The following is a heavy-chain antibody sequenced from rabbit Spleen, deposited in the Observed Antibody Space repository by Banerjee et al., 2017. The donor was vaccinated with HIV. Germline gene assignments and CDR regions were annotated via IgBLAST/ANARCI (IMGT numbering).Heavy chain of an antibody. CDR2: IEVDSSDFT. D-gene: IGHD4-1*01. V-gene: IGHV1S45*01. J-gene: IGHJ4*01. Sequence: QEQLVESGGGLVKPEGSLKLSCTASGFSFSNKAVMCWVRQAPGKGLEWIACIEVDSSDFTYFATWAKGRFTISKTSSTTVTLQMTSLTAADTAAYFCARDGYSRGWGIILYYFNLWGPGTLVTVS. CDR3: ARDGYSRGWGIILYYFNL. CDR1: GFSFSNKAV.